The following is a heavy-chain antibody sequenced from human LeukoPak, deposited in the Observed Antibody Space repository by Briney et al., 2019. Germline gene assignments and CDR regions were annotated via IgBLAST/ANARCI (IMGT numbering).Heavy chain of an antibody. CDR1: EFTFSSYE. Sequence: GGSLRLSCAASEFTFSSYEMNWVRQAPGKGLEWVSYISSSGSTIYYADSVEGRFTISRDNAKNSLYLQMNSLRAEDTAVYYCARRGPGIYSYGYLYWGQGTLVTVSS. D-gene: IGHD5-18*01. V-gene: IGHV3-48*03. CDR3: ARRGPGIYSYGYLY. CDR2: ISSSGSTI. J-gene: IGHJ4*02.